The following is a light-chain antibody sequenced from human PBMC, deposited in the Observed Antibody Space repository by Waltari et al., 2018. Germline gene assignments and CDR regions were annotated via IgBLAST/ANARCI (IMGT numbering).Light chain of an antibody. V-gene: IGKV3-20*01. J-gene: IGKJ1*01. CDR1: QNINSNF. CDR3: QQYGSPPSRT. CDR2: DAV. Sequence: EHVLTQSPGPLALSPGERATLSCRASQNINSNFLAWYQQKPGQAPRLLIYDAVNRASGIPDRFSGRGSGTDFTLTISSLEPEDFAVYYCQQYGSPPSRTFGQGTKVEMK.